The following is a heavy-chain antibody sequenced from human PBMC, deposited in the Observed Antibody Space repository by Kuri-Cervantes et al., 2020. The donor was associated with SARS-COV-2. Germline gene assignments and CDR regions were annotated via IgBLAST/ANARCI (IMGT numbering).Heavy chain of an antibody. Sequence: GSLRPSCTVAGGSVGSDKYYWGWIRQPPGKGLKWIGSIYYSGSTYYNPSLKSRVTIPVDTSKNQFSLKLSSVTAADTAVYYCARVSGYCSSTSCRSYSYYYYYGMDVWGQGTTVTVSS. CDR1: GGSVGSDKYY. V-gene: IGHV4-39*07. CDR2: IYYSGST. D-gene: IGHD2-2*01. J-gene: IGHJ6*02. CDR3: ARVSGYCSSTSCRSYSYYYYYGMDV.